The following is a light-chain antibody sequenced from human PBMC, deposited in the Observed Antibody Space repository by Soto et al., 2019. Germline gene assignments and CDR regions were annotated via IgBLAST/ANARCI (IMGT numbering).Light chain of an antibody. CDR1: QTISNY. J-gene: IGKJ4*01. Sequence: DIQMTQSPSSLSASVGDRVTITCRASQTISNYLNWYQQKPGKAPKLLIYGASSLQSGVPSRFSGSGSGTDCTLTISSLQPEDIATYYCQQSYSTPPLTFAGGTKVEIK. CDR3: QQSYSTPPLT. CDR2: GAS. V-gene: IGKV1-39*01.